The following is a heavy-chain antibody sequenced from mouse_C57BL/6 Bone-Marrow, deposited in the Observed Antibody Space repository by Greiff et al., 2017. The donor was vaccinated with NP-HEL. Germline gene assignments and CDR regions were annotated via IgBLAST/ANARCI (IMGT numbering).Heavy chain of an antibody. CDR1: GYTFTSYG. CDR3: ARIEWGGMDY. CDR2: IYPRSGNT. Sequence: VQLQQSGAELARPGASVKLSCKASGYTFTSYGISWVKQRTGQGLEWIGEIYPRSGNTYYNEKFKGKATLTADKSSSTAYMELRSLPAEDSAVYVCARIEWGGMDYWGQGTSVTVSS. D-gene: IGHD1-3*01. V-gene: IGHV1-81*01. J-gene: IGHJ4*01.